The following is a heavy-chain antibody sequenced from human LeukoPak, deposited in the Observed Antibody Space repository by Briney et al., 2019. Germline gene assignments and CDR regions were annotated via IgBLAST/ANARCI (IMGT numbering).Heavy chain of an antibody. CDR2: ISGSGGST. J-gene: IGHJ3*02. V-gene: IGHV3-23*01. Sequence: GGSLRLSCAASGFTFSSYAMSWVRQAPGKGLEWVSAISGSGGSTYYADSVKGRFTISRDNSKNTLYLQMNSLRAEDTAVYCCAKGLPPIGYYDSSGHNAFDIWGQGTMVTVSS. CDR1: GFTFSSYA. D-gene: IGHD3-22*01. CDR3: AKGLPPIGYYDSSGHNAFDI.